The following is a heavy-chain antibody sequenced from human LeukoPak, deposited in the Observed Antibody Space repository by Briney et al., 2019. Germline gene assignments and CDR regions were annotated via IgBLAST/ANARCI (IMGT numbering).Heavy chain of an antibody. Sequence: PGGSLRLSCAASGFTFSSYGMHWVRQAPGKGLEWVSYINRAGTTEEYADSVKGRFTISRDNAKNSLYLQMYSLRAEDTAVYYCARGEQLNYFAYWGQGTLVTVSS. CDR2: INRAGTTE. CDR1: GFTFSSYG. V-gene: IGHV3-48*04. D-gene: IGHD1/OR15-1a*01. CDR3: ARGEQLNYFAY. J-gene: IGHJ4*02.